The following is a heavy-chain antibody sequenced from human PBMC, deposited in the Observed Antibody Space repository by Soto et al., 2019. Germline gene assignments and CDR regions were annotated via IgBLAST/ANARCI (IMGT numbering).Heavy chain of an antibody. D-gene: IGHD3-3*01. Sequence: QERLVQSGAEVRKPGSSVKVSCKVTGGTSTRYAINWVRQAPGQGLEWMGGIVPMFGTSKYAQKLQGRVTMTADTSTNIAYMELRSLRSEDTAVYYCNRGSEYDFWSGYLWGKGPLVSVSS. CDR2: IVPMFGTS. CDR3: NRGSEYDFWSGYL. V-gene: IGHV1-69*06. J-gene: IGHJ4*02. CDR1: GGTSTRYA.